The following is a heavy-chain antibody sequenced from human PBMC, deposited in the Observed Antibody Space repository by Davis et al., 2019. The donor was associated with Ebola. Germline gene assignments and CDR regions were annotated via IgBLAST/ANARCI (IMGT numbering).Heavy chain of an antibody. CDR1: GYTFTSYG. V-gene: IGHV1-18*01. CDR3: ARGYCSGGSCYSPDY. D-gene: IGHD2-15*01. CDR2: IGAYNGNT. Sequence: ASVKVSCKASGYTFTSYGISWVRQAPGQGLDWMGWIGAYNGNTNYAQKPQGRVTMTTDTSTSTAHMELRSLRSDDTAVYYCARGYCSGGSCYSPDYWGQGTLVTVSS. J-gene: IGHJ4*02.